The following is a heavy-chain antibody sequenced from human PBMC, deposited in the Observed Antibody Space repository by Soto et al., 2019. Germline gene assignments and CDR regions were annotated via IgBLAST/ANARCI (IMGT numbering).Heavy chain of an antibody. Sequence: TETLSLICTVSGDYISSSYWSWIRQSPGKGLEWIGYIYYTGSTNYNPPLKGRVTISVDTSKKQFSLKLTSVTAADTAVYYCARVPSPWGQGTLVTVSS. CDR2: IYYTGST. CDR3: ARVPSP. V-gene: IGHV4-59*01. CDR1: GDYISSSY. J-gene: IGHJ5*02.